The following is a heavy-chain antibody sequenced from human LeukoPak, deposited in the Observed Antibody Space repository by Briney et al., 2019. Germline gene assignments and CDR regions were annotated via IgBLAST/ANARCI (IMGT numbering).Heavy chain of an antibody. V-gene: IGHV1-46*01. Sequence: ASVKVSCKASGYTFTSYYVHWVRQAPGQGLEWMGIINPSGGSTSYAQKFQGRVTMTRDTSTNTVYMELSSLRSEDTAVYYCARDGLLWFGISNWFDPWGQGTLVTVSS. CDR1: GYTFTSYY. CDR2: INPSGGST. J-gene: IGHJ5*02. CDR3: ARDGLLWFGISNWFDP. D-gene: IGHD3-10*01.